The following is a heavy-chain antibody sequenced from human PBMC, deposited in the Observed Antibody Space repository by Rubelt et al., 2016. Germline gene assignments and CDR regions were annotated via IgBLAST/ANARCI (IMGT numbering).Heavy chain of an antibody. CDR2: INSDGSIT. CDR1: GFTLSSYW. V-gene: IGHV3-74*01. CDR3: VSSSLDY. D-gene: IGHD6-13*01. J-gene: IGHJ4*02. Sequence: EVQLVESGGGLVQPEGSLRLSCAASGFTLSSYWMHWVRQAPGKGLVWVSRINSDGSITSYPDSGKGRFTISRDNAKNTLYLQMNSLRAEDTAVYYCVSSSLDYWGQGTLVTVSS.